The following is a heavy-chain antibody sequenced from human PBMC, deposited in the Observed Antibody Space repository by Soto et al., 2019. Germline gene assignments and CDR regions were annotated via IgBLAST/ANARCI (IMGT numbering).Heavy chain of an antibody. V-gene: IGHV4-39*01. CDR2: IYYTGST. Sequence: PSETLSPTCTVAGASINSSSCFWAWILQPPGKGLEWIASIYYTGSTYDNPSLEGRVTISVHTSKHQFALELTSVTAADTALYYCARQRKIIRWGGYFDYWGQVTLVTVSS. J-gene: IGHJ4*02. D-gene: IGHD3-16*01. CDR1: GASINSSSCF. CDR3: ARQRKIIRWGGYFDY.